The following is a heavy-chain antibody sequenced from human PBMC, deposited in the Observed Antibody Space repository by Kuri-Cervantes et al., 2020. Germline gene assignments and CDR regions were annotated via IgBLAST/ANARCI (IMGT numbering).Heavy chain of an antibody. CDR2: ISGSGGST. J-gene: IGHJ3*02. Sequence: GESLKISCAASGFTVGSNYMSWVRQAPGKGLEWVSAISGSGGSTYYADSVKGRFTISRDNSKNTLYLQMNSLRAEDTAVYYCAKNLTPGGGDAFDIWGQGTMVTVSS. CDR1: GFTVGSNY. D-gene: IGHD1-14*01. CDR3: AKNLTPGGGDAFDI. V-gene: IGHV3-23*01.